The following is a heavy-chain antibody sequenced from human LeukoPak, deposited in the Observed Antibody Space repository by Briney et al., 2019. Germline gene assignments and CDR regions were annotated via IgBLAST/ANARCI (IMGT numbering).Heavy chain of an antibody. CDR1: GYTFTSYG. CDR2: ISAYNGNT. D-gene: IGHD2-2*02. J-gene: IGHJ6*02. V-gene: IGHV1-18*01. Sequence: ASVKVSCKASGYTFTSYGISWARQAPGQGLEWMGWISAYNGNTNYAQKLQGRVTMTTDTSTSTAYMELRSLRSDDTAVYYCARSGYCSSTSCYTMMIYYYYGMDVWGQGTTVTVSS. CDR3: ARSGYCSSTSCYTMMIYYYYGMDV.